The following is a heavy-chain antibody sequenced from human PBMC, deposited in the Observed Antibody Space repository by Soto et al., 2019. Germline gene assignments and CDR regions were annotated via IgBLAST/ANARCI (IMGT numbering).Heavy chain of an antibody. D-gene: IGHD1-26*01. V-gene: IGHV3-7*01. CDR3: ARGGSSEY. J-gene: IGHJ4*02. CDR2: IKQDGSEK. CDR1: GFTFSYAW. Sequence: RLSCAASGFTFSYAWMSWVRQAPGKGLDWVANIKQDGSEKYYVDSVKGRFTISRDNAKNSLYLQMNSLRAEDTAVYYCARGGSSEYWGQGTLVNVSS.